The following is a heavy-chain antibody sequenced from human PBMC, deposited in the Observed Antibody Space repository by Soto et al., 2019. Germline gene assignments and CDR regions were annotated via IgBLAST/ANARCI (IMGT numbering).Heavy chain of an antibody. CDR2: ISYDGSNK. Sequence: QVQLVESGGGVVQPGRSLRLSCAASGFTFSSYGMHWVRQAPGKGLEWVAVISYDGSNKYYADSVKGRFTISRDNSENTLYLQMNSLRAEDTAVYYCAKATASDYGDYDYWGQGTLVTVSS. J-gene: IGHJ4*02. D-gene: IGHD4-17*01. V-gene: IGHV3-30*18. CDR1: GFTFSSYG. CDR3: AKATASDYGDYDY.